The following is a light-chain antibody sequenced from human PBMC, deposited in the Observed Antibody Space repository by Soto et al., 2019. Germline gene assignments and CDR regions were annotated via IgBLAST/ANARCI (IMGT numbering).Light chain of an antibody. V-gene: IGKV1-5*01. CDR2: DAS. CDR3: QQYESYSPWT. Sequence: DIQMTQSPSALSASVGDRATITCRASQSISSWLAWYQQKPGKAPKLLIYDASTLQSGVPSRYSGSGSGTEFTLTISNLQPDDFATYYCQQYESYSPWTFGQGAKADI. CDR1: QSISSW. J-gene: IGKJ1*01.